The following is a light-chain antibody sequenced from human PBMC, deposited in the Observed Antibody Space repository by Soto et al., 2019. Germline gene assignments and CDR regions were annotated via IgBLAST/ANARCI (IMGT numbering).Light chain of an antibody. CDR1: SSDVGAYNY. Sequence: QSVLTQPASLSGAPGQAITIACSGTSSDVGAYNYVSWYQQNPGKAPKLMIYGVGYRPSGVSTRFSGSKSGNTASLTISGLQSEDESDYYCSSYTSSSSYVFGTGTKVTV. J-gene: IGLJ1*01. CDR2: GVG. CDR3: SSYTSSSSYV. V-gene: IGLV2-14*03.